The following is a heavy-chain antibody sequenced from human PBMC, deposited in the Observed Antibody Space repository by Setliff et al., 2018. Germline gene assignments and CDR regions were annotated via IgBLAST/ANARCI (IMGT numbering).Heavy chain of an antibody. J-gene: IGHJ6*02. Sequence: SETLSLTCTVSGGSISSGSYYWSWIRQPAGKGLEWIGRIYTSGSTNYNPSLKSRVTTSVDTSKNQFSLKLSSVTAADTAVYYCARGRGYSYGSTFHYYYGMDVWGQGTTVTVSS. D-gene: IGHD5-18*01. CDR1: GGSISSGSYY. V-gene: IGHV4-61*02. CDR2: IYTSGST. CDR3: ARGRGYSYGSTFHYYYGMDV.